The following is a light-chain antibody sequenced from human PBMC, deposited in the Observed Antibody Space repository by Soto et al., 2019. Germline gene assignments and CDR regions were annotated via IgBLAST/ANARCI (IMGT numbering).Light chain of an antibody. Sequence: EIVMTQSQATLSVSPGERATLSCRASQSVRSNLAWYQQKPGQAPRLHIYGASTRATGIPARLSGSGSGTEFTLTSRSLQSEDFAFYYCEEYNNLPITFGPGTKVDI. CDR1: QSVRSN. V-gene: IGKV3-15*01. J-gene: IGKJ3*01. CDR3: EEYNNLPIT. CDR2: GAS.